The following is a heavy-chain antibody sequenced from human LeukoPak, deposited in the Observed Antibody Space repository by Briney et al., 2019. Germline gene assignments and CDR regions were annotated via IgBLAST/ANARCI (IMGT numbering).Heavy chain of an antibody. CDR2: FDPEDGET. CDR1: GYTLTELS. CDR3: AREEAARDAFDI. V-gene: IGHV1-24*01. J-gene: IGHJ3*02. Sequence: ASVKVSCKVSGYTLTELSMHWVRQAPGKGLEWMGGFDPEDGETIYAQKFQGRVTMTEDTSTDTAYMELSRLRSDDTAVYYCAREEAARDAFDIWGQGTMVTVSS.